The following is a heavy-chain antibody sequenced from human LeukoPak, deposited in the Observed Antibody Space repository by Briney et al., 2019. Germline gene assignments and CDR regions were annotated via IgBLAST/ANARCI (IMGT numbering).Heavy chain of an antibody. V-gene: IGHV1-46*03. CDR2: INPSSGST. D-gene: IGHD2-15*01. J-gene: IGHJ4*02. CDR1: GYTFTSYY. Sequence: ASVKVSCKASGYTFTSYYMHWVRQAPGQGLEWMGIINPSSGSTSYAQKFQGRVTMTRVTSTSTVYMELSSLRSEDTAVYYCAIATPDRYCSGGSCYGLDYWGQGTLVTVSS. CDR3: AIATPDRYCSGGSCYGLDY.